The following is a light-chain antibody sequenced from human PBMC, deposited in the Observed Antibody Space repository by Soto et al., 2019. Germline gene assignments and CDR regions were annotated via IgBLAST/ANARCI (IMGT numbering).Light chain of an antibody. CDR3: QQYYSTPPYT. Sequence: DIVMTQSPDSLAVSLGERATINCKSSQSVLYSSNHENYLAWYQQKPGQPPKLLIYWASTRESGVPDRFSGSGSGTDFTLTNSSLQAEDVAVYYCQQYYSTPPYTFGQGTKLEIK. CDR1: QSVLYSSNHENY. V-gene: IGKV4-1*01. J-gene: IGKJ2*01. CDR2: WAS.